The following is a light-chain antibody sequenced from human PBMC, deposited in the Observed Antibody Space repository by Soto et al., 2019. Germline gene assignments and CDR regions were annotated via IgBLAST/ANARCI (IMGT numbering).Light chain of an antibody. Sequence: DIQITQSPSSLSASIGDRVTITCRASRGINTYVNWYQQKPGKAPKLLIFSASTLQSGVPSRFSGGGSGTDFTFTISSMLPEAFANYYCQQTYTTPRTFGQGTKVDIK. CDR2: SAS. CDR3: QQTYTTPRT. V-gene: IGKV1-39*01. CDR1: RGINTY. J-gene: IGKJ1*01.